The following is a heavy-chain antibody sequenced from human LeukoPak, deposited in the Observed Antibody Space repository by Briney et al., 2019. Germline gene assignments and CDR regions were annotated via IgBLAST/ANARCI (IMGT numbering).Heavy chain of an antibody. CDR2: VSANSGET. V-gene: IGHV1-18*01. CDR1: GYRFTTYG. CDR3: ASDWESDARTITDR. D-gene: IGHD5-12*01. J-gene: IGHJ5*02. Sequence: ASVKVSCKASGYRFTTYGISWLRQAPGQGLVWMGWVSANSGETSYAQSFRDRVTLTTDTSTSTAYIELRSLTSDDTAVYYCASDWESDARTITDRWGQGTLVTVSS.